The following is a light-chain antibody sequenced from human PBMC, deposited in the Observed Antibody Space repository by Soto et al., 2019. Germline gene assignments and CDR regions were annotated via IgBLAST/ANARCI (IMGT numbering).Light chain of an antibody. Sequence: EIVLTQAPGTLSLSPVERATLTCMASQSCRSSYLAWYQQKLGQAPRLLIYGVSNRAPGIPDRFSGSGSGPDFTITISRLESEDFAVYYCQQYGTSPRTFGQGTTVEIK. CDR3: QQYGTSPRT. CDR2: GVS. CDR1: QSCRSSY. V-gene: IGKV3-20*01. J-gene: IGKJ1*01.